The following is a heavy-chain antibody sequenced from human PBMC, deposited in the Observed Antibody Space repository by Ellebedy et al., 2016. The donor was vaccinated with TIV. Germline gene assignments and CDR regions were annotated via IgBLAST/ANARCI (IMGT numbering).Heavy chain of an antibody. V-gene: IGHV4-59*01. J-gene: IGHJ4*02. CDR1: SGSITSYY. Sequence: MPSETLSLTCSVSSGSITSYYWSWIRQPPGKGLEWIGHMFHSGNSDDNPSLKGRVTMSLDTSKNQFSLRLTSVTAADTAVYYCASFTNSWRHDYWGQGTLVTVSS. CDR3: ASFTNSWRHDY. D-gene: IGHD2-15*01. CDR2: MFHSGNS.